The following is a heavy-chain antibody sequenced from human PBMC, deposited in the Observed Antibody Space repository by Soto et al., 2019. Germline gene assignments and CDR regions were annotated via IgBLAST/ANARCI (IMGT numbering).Heavy chain of an antibody. Sequence: SQTLSLTCAISGDSVSSSSVAWNWIRQSPLRGLEWLGRTYYRSKWYYDYAVSVKSRITINPDTSKNQFSLQLNSVTPEDTAAYYCARGRNCAYDIWGQGTMVTVSS. D-gene: IGHD2-21*01. J-gene: IGHJ3*02. CDR3: ARGRNCAYDI. CDR1: GDSVSSSSVA. V-gene: IGHV6-1*01. CDR2: TYYRSKWYY.